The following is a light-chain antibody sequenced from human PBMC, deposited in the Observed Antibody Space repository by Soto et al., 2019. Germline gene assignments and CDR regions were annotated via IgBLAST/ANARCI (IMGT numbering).Light chain of an antibody. CDR1: QSISNW. CDR2: DAS. J-gene: IGKJ1*01. V-gene: IGKV1-5*01. CDR3: QQYYTYSAT. Sequence: DIQMTQSPSTLSASVGDRVTITCRASQSISNWLAWYQQKPGIAPKLLIYDASSLESGVPSRFSGSGSGTEFTLTISSLQPDDFATYYCQQYYTYSATFGQGTKVGNQT.